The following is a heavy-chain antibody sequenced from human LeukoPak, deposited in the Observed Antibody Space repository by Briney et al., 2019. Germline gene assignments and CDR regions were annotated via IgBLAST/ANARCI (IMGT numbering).Heavy chain of an antibody. CDR1: GGSFSGYH. V-gene: IGHV4-34*01. Sequence: PSETLSLTCAVYGGSFSGYHWSWIRQPPGKGLEWIGEINHSGSTNYNPSLKSRVTISVDTSKNQFSLKLSSVTAADTAVYYCARQGVTNSYYYYYYGMDVWGQGTTVTVSS. CDR3: ARQGVTNSYYYYYYGMDV. J-gene: IGHJ6*02. CDR2: INHSGST. D-gene: IGHD4-4*01.